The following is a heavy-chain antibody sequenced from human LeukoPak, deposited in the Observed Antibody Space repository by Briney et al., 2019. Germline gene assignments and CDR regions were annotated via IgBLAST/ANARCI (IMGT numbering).Heavy chain of an antibody. CDR2: IWYDGSNK. CDR1: GFTFSSYG. V-gene: IGHV3-33*01. J-gene: IGHJ3*02. D-gene: IGHD1-26*01. Sequence: GGSLRLSCAASGFTFSSYGMHWVRQAPGKGLEWVAVIWYDGSNKYYADSVKGRFTISRDNSKNTLYLQMNSLRAEDTAVYYCARDKAQRRGSYRIDIWGQGTMVTVSS. CDR3: ARDKAQRRGSYRIDI.